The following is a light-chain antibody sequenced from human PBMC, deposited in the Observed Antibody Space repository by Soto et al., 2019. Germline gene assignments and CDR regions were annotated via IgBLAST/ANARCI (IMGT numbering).Light chain of an antibody. CDR2: EVL. J-gene: IGLJ1*01. CDR3: SSYAGRNTYV. V-gene: IGLV2-8*01. Sequence: QCVLTQPPSASGSLGQSVTISCSCNGISLYNYVSWYQQVPGKAPKLLIFEVLKRPSGVPDRFSGSKSGSTAFLNVSGLQGEDEGTYHCSSYAGRNTYVFGTGTKVTVL. CDR1: NGISLYNY.